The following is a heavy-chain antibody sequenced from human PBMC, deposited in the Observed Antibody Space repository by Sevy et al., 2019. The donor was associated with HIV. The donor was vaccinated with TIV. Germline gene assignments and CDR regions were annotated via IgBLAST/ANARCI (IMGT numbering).Heavy chain of an antibody. CDR1: GFTFSSYW. CDR2: INSDGSST. D-gene: IGHD3-10*01. J-gene: IGHJ4*02. Sequence: GGSLRLSCAASGFTFSSYWMHWVRQAPGKGLVWVSRINSDGSSTSYADSVKGRFTTSRDNAKNTLYLQMNSLRAEDTAVYYCASELLWFGELGEWGQGTLVTVSS. CDR3: ASELLWFGELGE. V-gene: IGHV3-74*01.